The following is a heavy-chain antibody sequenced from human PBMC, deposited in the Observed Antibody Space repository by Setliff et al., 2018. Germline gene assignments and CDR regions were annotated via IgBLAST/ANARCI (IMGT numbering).Heavy chain of an antibody. J-gene: IGHJ3*02. V-gene: IGHV1-2*06. Sequence: VASVKVSCKASGYAFTGYYIHWVRQAPEQGLEWMGRINPNSGGTNYAQKFQGRVTMTRDTSISTAYMELSRLTSDDTAVYYCAREGLPHVGAAFDIWGQGTMVTVSS. CDR2: INPNSGGT. CDR1: GYAFTGYY. CDR3: AREGLPHVGAAFDI. D-gene: IGHD5-18*01.